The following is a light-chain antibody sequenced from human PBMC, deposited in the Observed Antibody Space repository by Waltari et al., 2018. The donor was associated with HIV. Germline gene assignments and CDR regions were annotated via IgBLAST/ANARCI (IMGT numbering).Light chain of an antibody. V-gene: IGLV1-44*01. CDR2: GQH. CDR3: ASWDDSLNGPV. J-gene: IGLJ2*01. Sequence: QSVLTQPPSTSGTPGQRVTISCSGSSSTLGSNTVSWFQHLPGKAPKVLIYGQHQRPSGVPDRFSGSKSGTSASLAIGGLQSEDEADYYCASWDDSLNGPVFGGGTTLTVL. CDR1: SSTLGSNT.